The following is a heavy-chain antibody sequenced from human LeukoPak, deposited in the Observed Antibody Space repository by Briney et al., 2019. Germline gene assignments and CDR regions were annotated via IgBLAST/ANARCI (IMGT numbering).Heavy chain of an antibody. CDR1: GGPFSGYY. J-gene: IGHJ6*01. D-gene: IGHD3-22*01. CDR3: ARRRTYFYDTSGYYPSIFYGMEV. V-gene: IGHV4-34*01. Sequence: SETLSLPCAVSGGPFSGYYWYWIRQPPGKGLQWIGEINHGESTNYNPSLKSRATLSVDPSKNQFSLKLTSVTAEDTAVYYCARRRTYFYDTSGYYPSIFYGMEVLGQGTTV. CDR2: INHGEST.